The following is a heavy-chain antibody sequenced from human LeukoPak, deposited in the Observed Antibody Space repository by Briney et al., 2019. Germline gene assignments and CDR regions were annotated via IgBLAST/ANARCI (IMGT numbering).Heavy chain of an antibody. CDR1: GYTFTSYD. CDR2: INPSGGST. V-gene: IGHV1-46*01. J-gene: IGHJ4*02. Sequence: ASVKVSCKASGYTFTSYDINWVRQAPGQGLEWMGIINPSGGSTSYAQKFQGRVTMTRDTSTSTVYMELSSLRSEDTAVYYCARRGLLKSHGFDYWGQGTLVTVSS. D-gene: IGHD2-21*01. CDR3: ARRGLLKSHGFDY.